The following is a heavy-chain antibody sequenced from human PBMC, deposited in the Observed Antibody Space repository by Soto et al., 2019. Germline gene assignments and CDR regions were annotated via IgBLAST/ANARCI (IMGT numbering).Heavy chain of an antibody. CDR3: ARGEADYGEYDAFDI. Sequence: GASVKVSCKASGGTFSSYAISWVRQAPGQGLEWMGGIIPIFGTANYAQKFQGRVTITADESTSTAYMELSSLRSEDTVFYYCARGEADYGEYDAFDIWGQGTMVTVSS. J-gene: IGHJ3*02. CDR2: IIPIFGTA. D-gene: IGHD4-17*01. V-gene: IGHV1-69*13. CDR1: GGTFSSYA.